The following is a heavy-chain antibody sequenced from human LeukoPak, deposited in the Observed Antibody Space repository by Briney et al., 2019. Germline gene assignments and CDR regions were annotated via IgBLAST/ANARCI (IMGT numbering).Heavy chain of an antibody. Sequence: GGSLRLSCAASGFTFSSNAMHWVRQAPGKGLEWVAVISYDGSNKFYADSVRGRCTISRDNSKKTLYLQMNSLRAEDTAVYYCARLKAVAGMNLPPDYWGQGTLVTVSS. CDR2: ISYDGSNK. CDR3: ARLKAVAGMNLPPDY. J-gene: IGHJ4*02. D-gene: IGHD6-19*01. V-gene: IGHV3-30*04. CDR1: GFTFSSNA.